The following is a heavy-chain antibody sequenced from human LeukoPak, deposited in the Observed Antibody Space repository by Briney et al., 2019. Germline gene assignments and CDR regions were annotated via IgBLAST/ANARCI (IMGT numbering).Heavy chain of an antibody. V-gene: IGHV4-38-2*02. CDR2: IYHSGST. CDR1: GYSITSGYY. Sequence: SETLSLTCTVSGYSITSGYYWAWIRQPPGKGLEWIGSIYHSGSTYYNPSLKGRVTISVDTSKNQFSLKLSSVTAADTAVYYCARVTHYYDSGSYPYWGQGTLVTVSS. D-gene: IGHD3-10*01. J-gene: IGHJ4*02. CDR3: ARVTHYYDSGSYPY.